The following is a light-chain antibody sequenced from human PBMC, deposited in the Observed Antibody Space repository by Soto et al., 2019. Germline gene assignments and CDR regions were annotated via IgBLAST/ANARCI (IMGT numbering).Light chain of an antibody. J-gene: IGLJ3*02. V-gene: IGLV2-11*01. CDR3: CSSAGTYTSV. CDR1: SSDVGGYND. Sequence: QSALTPPRSVSGSPGQSVTISCTGTSSDVGGYNDVSWYQQHPGKAPKLIIYDVSKRPSGVPDRFSGSKSGNTASLTSSGLQAEDEADYYCCSSAGTYTSVFGGGTKVTVL. CDR2: DVS.